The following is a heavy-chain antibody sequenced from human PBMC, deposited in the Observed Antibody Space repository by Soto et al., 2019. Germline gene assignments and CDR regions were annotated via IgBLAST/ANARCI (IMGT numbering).Heavy chain of an antibody. Sequence: EVHVVESGGGLIQPGGSLRLSCVPSGFTVTGEQMNWVRQAPGKGLEWVSTMYTGGRTFYADSVRGRFTISRDETKNILYLQMDSLRVEDTAVYYCPRGGGGWDSWGQGSLVIVSS. CDR1: GFTVTGEQ. J-gene: IGHJ4*02. D-gene: IGHD6-19*01. V-gene: IGHV3-53*01. CDR3: PRGGGGWDS. CDR2: MYTGGRT.